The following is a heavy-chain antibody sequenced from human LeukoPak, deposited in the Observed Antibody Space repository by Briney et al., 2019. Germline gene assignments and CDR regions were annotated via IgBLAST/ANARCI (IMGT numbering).Heavy chain of an antibody. V-gene: IGHV4-4*02. CDR3: ARRRGMVDEVSTMITYFDS. J-gene: IGHJ4*02. D-gene: IGHD5/OR15-5a*01. Sequence: SETLSLTCAVSGGSLSTYNWWGWVRQPPGKGLEWIGEIYHRGSTNYTPSFKSRLTISVDKSKNQFSLTLSSVTAADTAVYYCARRRGMVDEVSTMITYFDSWGQGTLVTVSS. CDR1: GGSLSTYNW. CDR2: IYHRGST.